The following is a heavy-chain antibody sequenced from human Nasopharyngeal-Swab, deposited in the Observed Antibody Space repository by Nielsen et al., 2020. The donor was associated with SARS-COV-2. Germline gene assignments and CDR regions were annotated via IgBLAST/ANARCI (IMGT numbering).Heavy chain of an antibody. J-gene: IGHJ5*02. V-gene: IGHV4-59*08. CDR3: ARHRETAAGISWFDP. D-gene: IGHD6-13*01. CDR2: IYYSGST. Sequence: SETLSLTCTASGGPISSYYWSWIRQPPGKGLEWIGYIYYSGSTNYNPSLKSRVTISVDTSKNQFSLKLSSVTAADTAVYYCARHRETAAGISWFDPWGQGTLVTVSS. CDR1: GGPISSYY.